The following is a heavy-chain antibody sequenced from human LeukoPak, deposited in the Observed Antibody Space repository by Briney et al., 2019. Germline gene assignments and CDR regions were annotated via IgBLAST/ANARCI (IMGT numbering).Heavy chain of an antibody. Sequence: SETLSLTCTISGGSVYTSDYYWGWVRQPPGKGPEWIGDIFYTGKTNYNPSLKSRVSISIDTSKNQFSLKLTSVTAADTAVYYCARVFDSWGQGTLVTVSS. CDR2: IFYTGKT. J-gene: IGHJ4*02. CDR3: ARVFDS. V-gene: IGHV4-39*07. CDR1: GGSVYTSDYY.